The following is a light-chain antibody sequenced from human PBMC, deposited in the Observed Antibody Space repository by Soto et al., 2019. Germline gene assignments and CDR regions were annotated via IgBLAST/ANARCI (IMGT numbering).Light chain of an antibody. V-gene: IGKV3-20*01. CDR1: QSVSSDY. J-gene: IGKJ1*01. CDR3: QQYNTSPWT. Sequence: DIVLTQSPGTLSLSPGERATLSCRASQSVSSDYLAWYQQKPGRAPRLLIYATSSRATCIPDRFSGSGSGTDFTLTISRLEPKDFAVYFGQQYNTSPWTCGQGTTVEIK. CDR2: ATS.